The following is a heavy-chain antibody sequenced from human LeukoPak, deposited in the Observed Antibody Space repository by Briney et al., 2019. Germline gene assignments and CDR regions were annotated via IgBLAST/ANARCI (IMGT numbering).Heavy chain of an antibody. CDR3: ARSICDYVWGSSSYYFDY. D-gene: IGHD3-16*01. J-gene: IGHJ4*02. CDR2: IYHSGST. CDR1: GGSISSGGYS. V-gene: IGHV4-30-2*01. Sequence: SETLSLTCAVSGGSISSGGYSWSWIRQPPGKGLEWIGYIYHSGSTYYNPSLKSRVTISVDRSKNQFSLKLSSVTAADTAVYYCARSICDYVWGSSSYYFDYWGQGTLVTVSS.